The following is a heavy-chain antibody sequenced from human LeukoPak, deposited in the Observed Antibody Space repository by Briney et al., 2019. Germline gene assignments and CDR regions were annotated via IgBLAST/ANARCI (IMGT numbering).Heavy chain of an antibody. CDR2: IKQDGSEQ. D-gene: IGHD3-22*01. CDR1: GLIFNNYW. CDR3: ARMAYDSSPL. V-gene: IGHV3-7*01. Sequence: GGSLRLSCAASGLIFNNYWMSWVRQAPGKGLEWVANIKQDGSEQYYVDSVKGRFTISRDNAKNSLYLQMNSLRADDTAMYYCARMAYDSSPLWGQGTLVTVSS. J-gene: IGHJ4*02.